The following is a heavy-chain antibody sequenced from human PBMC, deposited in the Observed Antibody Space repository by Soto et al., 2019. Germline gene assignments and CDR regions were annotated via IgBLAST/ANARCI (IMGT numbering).Heavy chain of an antibody. CDR3: ARWVYYYDSSGYSP. V-gene: IGHV4-30-4*01. CDR2: IYYSGST. D-gene: IGHD3-22*01. CDR1: GGSISSGDYY. J-gene: IGHJ5*02. Sequence: PSETLSLTCTVSGGSISSGDYYWSWIRQPPGKGLEWIGYIYYSGSTYYNPSLKSRVTISVDTSKNQFSLKLSSVTAADTAVYYFARWVYYYDSSGYSPWGQGTLVTVSS.